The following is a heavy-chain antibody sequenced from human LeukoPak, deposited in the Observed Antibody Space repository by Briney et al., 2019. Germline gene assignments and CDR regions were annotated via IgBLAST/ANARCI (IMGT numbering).Heavy chain of an antibody. CDR1: GFTVSSNY. CDR2: IYSGGST. D-gene: IGHD6-13*01. Sequence: GGSLRLSCAASGFTVSSNYMSWVRRAPGKGLEWVSIIYSGGSTYYADSVKGRFTISRDNSKNTLYLQMNSLRAEDTAVYYCATAPPSTTYRSTWEQDYWGQGTLVTVSS. CDR3: ATAPPSTTYRSTWEQDY. V-gene: IGHV3-53*01. J-gene: IGHJ4*02.